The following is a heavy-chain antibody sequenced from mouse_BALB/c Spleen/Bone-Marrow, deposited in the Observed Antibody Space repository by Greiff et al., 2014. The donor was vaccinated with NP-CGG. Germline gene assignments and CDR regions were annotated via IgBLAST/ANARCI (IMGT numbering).Heavy chain of an antibody. V-gene: IGHV1-69*02. CDR2: IDPSDSYT. D-gene: IGHD1-3*01. J-gene: IGHJ3*01. CDR3: ARGGDNYAWFPY. Sequence: QVQLQQSGAEFVKPGASVKLSCKASGYTFTTYWMHWVKQRPGQGLEWIGRIDPSDSYTNYSQKFKGKATLTVDKSSSTAYMQLSSLSSEDSAVYYCARGGDNYAWFPYWGQGTLVTVSA. CDR1: GYTFTTYW.